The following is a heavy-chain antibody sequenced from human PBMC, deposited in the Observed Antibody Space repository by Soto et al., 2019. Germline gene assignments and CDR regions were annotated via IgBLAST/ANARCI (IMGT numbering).Heavy chain of an antibody. J-gene: IGHJ5*02. V-gene: IGHV1-2*02. Sequence: QVQLVQSGAEVKKPGASVKVSCKASGYTFTGYFIHWVRQAPGQGLEWVGYINPNSGATKYAPRLQGRITMTSDTSIRTAYMDLSNLRSDDTAVYYCARGGGTSIAPLPWGPGTLVTVSS. CDR1: GYTFTGYF. D-gene: IGHD6-6*01. CDR3: ARGGGTSIAPLP. CDR2: INPNSGAT.